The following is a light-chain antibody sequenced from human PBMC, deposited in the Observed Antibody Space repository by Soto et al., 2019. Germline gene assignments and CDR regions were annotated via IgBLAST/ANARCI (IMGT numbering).Light chain of an antibody. Sequence: QSALTQTASVSGSPGQSITMSCTGTSSDVGGYNFVSWYQQHPGKAPKLIVHEVANRLSGVSGRFSGSKSGNTASLTISGLQAEDEADYYCSSYTDSSNYVFGTGTKLTVL. CDR1: SSDVGGYNF. CDR2: EVA. J-gene: IGLJ1*01. CDR3: SSYTDSSNYV. V-gene: IGLV2-14*03.